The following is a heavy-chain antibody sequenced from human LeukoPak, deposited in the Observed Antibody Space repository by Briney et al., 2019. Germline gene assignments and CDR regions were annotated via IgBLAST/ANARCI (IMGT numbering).Heavy chain of an antibody. CDR2: ISPNSGGT. V-gene: IGHV1-2*02. J-gene: IGHJ4*02. CDR3: ARDAIAVAGLGGY. CDR1: GYTFTSYA. Sequence: ASVKVSCKASGYTFTSYAMNWVRQAPGQGLEWMGWISPNSGGTNYAQKFQDRVTMTRDTSITTAYMELSSLTFDDTAVYYCARDAIAVAGLGGYWGQGTLVTVSS. D-gene: IGHD6-19*01.